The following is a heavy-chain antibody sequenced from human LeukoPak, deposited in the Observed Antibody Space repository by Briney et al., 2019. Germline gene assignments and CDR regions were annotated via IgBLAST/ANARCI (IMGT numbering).Heavy chain of an antibody. Sequence: ASVKVSCKASGYTFTSYGISWVRQAPGQGLEWMGWISAYNGNTNYAQKLQGRVTMTTDTSTNTAYMELRSLRSDDTAVYYCARDGYSSSWYGPRGWFDPWGQETLVTVSS. CDR1: GYTFTSYG. J-gene: IGHJ5*02. V-gene: IGHV1-18*01. D-gene: IGHD6-13*01. CDR3: ARDGYSSSWYGPRGWFDP. CDR2: ISAYNGNT.